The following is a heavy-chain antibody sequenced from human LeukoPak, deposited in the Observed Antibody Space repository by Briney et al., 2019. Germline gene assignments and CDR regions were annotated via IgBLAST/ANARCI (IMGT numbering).Heavy chain of an antibody. J-gene: IGHJ6*02. D-gene: IGHD3-10*01. CDR3: AKDFIVQSYYGSGSYMYYGMDV. Sequence: PGGSLRLSCATSGFTFSNYEMNWVRQTPGKGLEWVSYISGNGRTSYYADSVKGRITISRDNSKNTLYLQMNSLRAEDTAVYYCAKDFIVQSYYGSGSYMYYGMDVWGPGTTVTVS. CDR2: ISGNGRTS. V-gene: IGHV3-48*03. CDR1: GFTFSNYE.